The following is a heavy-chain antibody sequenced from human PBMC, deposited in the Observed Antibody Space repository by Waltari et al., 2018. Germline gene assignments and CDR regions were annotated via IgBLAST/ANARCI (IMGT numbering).Heavy chain of an antibody. Sequence: EVQLLQSGAEVKKPGTPVKISCKVSGDTFTDNYIHWIKQAPGKGLQWRGLLDPEDGEAVYAEKFQGRVTMTADPSIHTAYMELTSLTSEDTAFYYCAAALGGGISASRPFHFWGQGTMITVSS. D-gene: IGHD3-10*01. CDR1: GDTFTDNY. CDR3: AAALGGGISASRPFHF. J-gene: IGHJ3*01. CDR2: LDPEDGEA. V-gene: IGHV1-69-2*01.